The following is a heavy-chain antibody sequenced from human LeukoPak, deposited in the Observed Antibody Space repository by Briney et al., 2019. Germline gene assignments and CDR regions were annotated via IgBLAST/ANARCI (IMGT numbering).Heavy chain of an antibody. D-gene: IGHD5-24*01. CDR2: IYPGVSDS. J-gene: IGHJ3*02. V-gene: IGHV5-51*01. Sequence: ESLKISCKASGHIFTNYWIAWVRQMPGKGLEWMGIIYPGVSDSRYSPSFQGHVTISADKSISTAYLQWSSLKASDTAMYYCARHGVEGYNGAFHIWGQGTMVTVSS. CDR3: ARHGVEGYNGAFHI. CDR1: GHIFTNYW.